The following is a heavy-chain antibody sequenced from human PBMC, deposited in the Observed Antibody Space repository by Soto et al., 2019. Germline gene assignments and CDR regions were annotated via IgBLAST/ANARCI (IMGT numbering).Heavy chain of an antibody. CDR2: INSDGSST. V-gene: IGHV3-74*01. J-gene: IGHJ5*02. CDR3: ARETRSRGVKAPYMVVRYVRWFDP. CDR1: GFTFSSYW. D-gene: IGHD3-10*01. Sequence: GGSLRLSCAASGFTFSSYWMHWVRQAPGKGLVWVSRINSDGSSTSYADSVKGRFTISRDNAKNTLYLQMNSLRAEDTAVYYCARETRSRGVKAPYMVVRYVRWFDPWGQGTLVTVSS.